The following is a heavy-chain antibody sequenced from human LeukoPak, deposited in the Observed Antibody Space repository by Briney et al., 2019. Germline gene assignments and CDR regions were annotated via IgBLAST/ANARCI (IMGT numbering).Heavy chain of an antibody. CDR1: GYSFTSYW. Sequence: GESLKISCKGSGYSFTSYWLGWVRQAPGQGLEWMGRINPNTGETNFAQKFQGRVTMTRDTSITTAYMELSSLRPDDTAVYFCARDQGSLTRSWYTGYWGQGTQVTVSS. CDR3: ARDQGSLTRSWYTGY. CDR2: INPNTGET. V-gene: IGHV1-2*06. D-gene: IGHD6-13*01. J-gene: IGHJ4*02.